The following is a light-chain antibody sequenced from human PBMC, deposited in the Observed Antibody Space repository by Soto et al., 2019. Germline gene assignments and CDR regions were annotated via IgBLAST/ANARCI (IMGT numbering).Light chain of an antibody. CDR2: DAS. Sequence: EIVLTQSPATLSLSPGERATLSCRASQSVSNYLAWYQQKPGQAPRLLISDASNRATGIPARFSGSGSGTDFTLTISSLEPEDFAVYYCQQRSNWPRFTFGQGTKVEIK. CDR3: QQRSNWPRFT. CDR1: QSVSNY. V-gene: IGKV3-11*01. J-gene: IGKJ2*01.